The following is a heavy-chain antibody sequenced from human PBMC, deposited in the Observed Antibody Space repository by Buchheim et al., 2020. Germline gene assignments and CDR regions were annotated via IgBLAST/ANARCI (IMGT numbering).Heavy chain of an antibody. V-gene: IGHV3-30*18. J-gene: IGHJ6*02. CDR1: GFTFSSYG. D-gene: IGHD3-3*01. CDR3: VKDQAEILGGVYYDFWSGYFYYYGMDV. Sequence: QVQLVESGGGVVQPGRSLRLSCAASGFTFSSYGMHWVRQAPGKGLEWVAVISYDGSNKYYADSVKGRFTISRDNSKNTLYLQMNSLRAEDTAVYYCVKDQAEILGGVYYDFWSGYFYYYGMDVWGQGTT. CDR2: ISYDGSNK.